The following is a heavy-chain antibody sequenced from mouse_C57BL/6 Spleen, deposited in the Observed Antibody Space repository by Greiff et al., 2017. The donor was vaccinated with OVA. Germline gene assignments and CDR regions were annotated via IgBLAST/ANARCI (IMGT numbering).Heavy chain of an antibody. J-gene: IGHJ3*01. CDR2: IDPSDSYT. V-gene: IGHV1-69*01. Sequence: QVQLQQPGAELVMPGASVKLSCKASGYTFTSYWMHWVKQRPGQGLEWIGEIDPSDSYTNYNQKFKGKSTLTVDKSSSTAYMQLSSLTSEDSAVYYCARGTGSSSFAYWGQGTLVTVSA. CDR1: GYTFTSYW. D-gene: IGHD1-1*01. CDR3: ARGTGSSSFAY.